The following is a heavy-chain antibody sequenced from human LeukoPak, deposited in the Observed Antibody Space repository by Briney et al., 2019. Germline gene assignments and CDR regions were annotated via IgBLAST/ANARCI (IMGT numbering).Heavy chain of an antibody. CDR3: ARKVVVAATNWFDP. V-gene: IGHV3-21*01. Sequence: GGSLRLSCAASGFTFSSYSMNWVRQAPGKGLEWVSSISSSSSYIYYADSVKGRLTISRDNAKNSLYLQMNSLRAEDTAVYYCARKVVVAATNWFDPWGQGTLVTVSS. CDR1: GFTFSSYS. D-gene: IGHD2-15*01. J-gene: IGHJ5*02. CDR2: ISSSSSYI.